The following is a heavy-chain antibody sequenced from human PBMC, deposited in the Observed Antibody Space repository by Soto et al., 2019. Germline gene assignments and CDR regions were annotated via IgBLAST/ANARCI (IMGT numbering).Heavy chain of an antibody. D-gene: IGHD3-22*01. CDR2: INHSGST. V-gene: IGHV4-34*01. Sequence: SETLSLTCAVYGGSFSGYYWSWIRQPPGKGLEWIGEINHSGSTNYNPSLKSRVTISVDTSKNQFSLKLSSVTAADTAVYYCARGRHYYDSSGYLYWGQGTLVTVS. CDR3: ARGRHYYDSSGYLY. J-gene: IGHJ4*02. CDR1: GGSFSGYY.